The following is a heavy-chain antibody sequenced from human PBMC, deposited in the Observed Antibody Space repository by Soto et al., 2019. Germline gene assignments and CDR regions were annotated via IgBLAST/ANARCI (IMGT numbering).Heavy chain of an antibody. J-gene: IGHJ6*02. CDR3: ARDIVVVVAATWGSAGDYYGMDV. V-gene: IGHV3-30-3*01. CDR1: GFTFSSYA. Sequence: GGSLRLSCAASGFTFSSYAMHWVRQAPGKGLEWVAVISYDGSNKYYADSVKGRFTISRDNSKNTLYLQMNSLRAEDTAVYYCARDIVVVVAATWGSAGDYYGMDVWGQGTTVTVSS. CDR2: ISYDGSNK. D-gene: IGHD2-15*01.